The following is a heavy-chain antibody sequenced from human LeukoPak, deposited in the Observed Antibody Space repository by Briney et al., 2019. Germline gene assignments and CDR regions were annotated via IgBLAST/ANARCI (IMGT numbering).Heavy chain of an antibody. Sequence: ASVKVSCKASGYTFTSYDINWVRQAPGQGLEWMGWISAYNGNTNYAQKLQDRVSMTTDTSTSTAYMELRSLRSDDTAMYYCARVYYGSGSYHNPDYWGQGTLVTVSS. CDR3: ARVYYGSGSYHNPDY. CDR1: GYTFTSYD. CDR2: ISAYNGNT. D-gene: IGHD3-10*01. V-gene: IGHV1-18*01. J-gene: IGHJ4*02.